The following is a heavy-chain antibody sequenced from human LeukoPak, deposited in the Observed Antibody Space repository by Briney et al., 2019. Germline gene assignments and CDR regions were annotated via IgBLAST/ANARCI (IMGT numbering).Heavy chain of an antibody. CDR3: SRESGDYDFWSGYYRGAFDY. Sequence: SETLSLTCAVYGGSSSGYYWSWTRQPPGKGLEWIGEINHSGRTNYNPSLTSRATTSVHTSKNQFSLKLRSVTAADTAVDYFSRESGDYDFWSGYYRGAFDYWGQGTLVTVSS. D-gene: IGHD3-3*01. V-gene: IGHV4-34*01. J-gene: IGHJ4*02. CDR1: GGSSSGYY. CDR2: INHSGRT.